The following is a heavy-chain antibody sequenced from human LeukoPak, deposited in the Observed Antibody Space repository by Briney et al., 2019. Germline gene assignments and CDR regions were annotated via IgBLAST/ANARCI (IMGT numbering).Heavy chain of an antibody. Sequence: SETLSLTCPVYGESMIGHYWTWIRQPPGKRLEWIGEIHHSGDTNSNPSLKNRVTISIDMSNNQFSLKVKSVTAADTAVYYCVRATANGSGRAYDHWAQGNLVPVSS. V-gene: IGHV4-34*01. CDR1: GESMIGHY. CDR3: VRATANGSGRAYDH. D-gene: IGHD3-10*01. J-gene: IGHJ4*02. CDR2: IHHSGDT.